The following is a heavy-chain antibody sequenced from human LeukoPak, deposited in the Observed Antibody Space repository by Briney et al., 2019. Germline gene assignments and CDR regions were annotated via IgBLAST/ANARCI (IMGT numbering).Heavy chain of an antibody. CDR3: ARGKQQLVELDY. Sequence: GESLQISCKGSGYSFTSYWIAWVRQLPGKGLEWMGIIYPGDSDTRYSPSFQGQVTISADKSISTAYLQWSSLKASDTALYYCARGKQQLVELDYWGQGTLVTVSS. CDR1: GYSFTSYW. J-gene: IGHJ4*02. D-gene: IGHD6-13*01. V-gene: IGHV5-51*01. CDR2: IYPGDSDT.